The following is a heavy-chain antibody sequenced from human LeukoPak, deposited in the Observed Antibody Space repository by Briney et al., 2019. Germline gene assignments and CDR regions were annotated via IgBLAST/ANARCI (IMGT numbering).Heavy chain of an antibody. Sequence: ASVKVSCKASGYTFTGYYMHWVRQAPGQGLEWMGWINPNSGGTNYAQKFQGWVTMTRDTSISTAYMELSRLRSDDTAVYYCARETRIYGYYFDYWGQGTLVTVSS. V-gene: IGHV1-2*04. J-gene: IGHJ4*02. CDR2: INPNSGGT. CDR1: GYTFTGYY. D-gene: IGHD5-12*01. CDR3: ARETRIYGYYFDY.